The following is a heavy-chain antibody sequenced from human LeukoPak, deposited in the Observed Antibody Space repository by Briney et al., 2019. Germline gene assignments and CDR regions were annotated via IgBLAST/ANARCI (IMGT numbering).Heavy chain of an antibody. CDR3: ARDQRVGVATIGCGY. CDR1: GFTFSSYG. V-gene: IGHV3-30*03. D-gene: IGHD5-12*01. Sequence: GGSLRLSCAASGFTFSSYGMHWVRQAPGKGLEWVAVISYDGSNKYYADSVKGRFTISRDNSKNTLYLQMNSLRAEDTAVYYCARDQRVGVATIGCGYWGQGTLVTVSS. J-gene: IGHJ4*02. CDR2: ISYDGSNK.